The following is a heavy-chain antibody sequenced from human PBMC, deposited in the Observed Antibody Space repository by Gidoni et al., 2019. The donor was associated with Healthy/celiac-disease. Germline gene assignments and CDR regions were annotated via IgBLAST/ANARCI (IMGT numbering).Heavy chain of an antibody. CDR3: ARDKGGRGMDV. D-gene: IGHD2-15*01. J-gene: IGHJ6*02. Sequence: EVQLLESVRCLVQPGGSLRLSCASSGFTVSSNYMNWVRQAPGKGLEWVSVMYSGGTTYYADSVKGRFTISRDNSKNTLYLKMNSLRAEETAVYYCARDKGGRGMDVWGQGTTVTVSS. CDR2: MYSGGTT. CDR1: GFTVSSNY. V-gene: IGHV3-66*02.